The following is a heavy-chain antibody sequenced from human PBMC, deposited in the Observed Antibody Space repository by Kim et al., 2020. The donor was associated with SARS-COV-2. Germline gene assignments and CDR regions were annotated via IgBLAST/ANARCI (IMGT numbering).Heavy chain of an antibody. Sequence: SETLSLTCTVSGGSISSSSYYWGWIRQPPGKGLEWIGSIYYSGSTYYNPSLKSRVTISVDTSKNQFSLKLSSVTAADTAVYYCASWPPGGTYNYYYYMDVWGKGTTVTVSS. V-gene: IGHV4-39*01. CDR3: ASWPPGGTYNYYYYMDV. CDR2: IYYSGST. D-gene: IGHD1-1*01. J-gene: IGHJ6*03. CDR1: GGSISSSSYY.